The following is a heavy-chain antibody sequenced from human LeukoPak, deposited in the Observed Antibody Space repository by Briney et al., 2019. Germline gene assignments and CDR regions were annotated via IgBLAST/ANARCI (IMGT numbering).Heavy chain of an antibody. J-gene: IGHJ5*02. Sequence: PGGSLRLSCAASGFTFSNYEMNWVRQAPGKGLEWVSYISSSGTTIYYADSVKGRFTISRDNAKNTLNLQMNSLRAEHTAVYYCARDLGQYYDTSDNWFDPWGQGTLVTVSS. CDR2: ISSSGTTI. V-gene: IGHV3-48*03. CDR1: GFTFSNYE. D-gene: IGHD3-22*01. CDR3: ARDLGQYYDTSDNWFDP.